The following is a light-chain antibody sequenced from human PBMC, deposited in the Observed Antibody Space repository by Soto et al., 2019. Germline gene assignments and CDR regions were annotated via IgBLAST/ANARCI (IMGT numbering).Light chain of an antibody. V-gene: IGKV3-11*01. J-gene: IGKJ1*01. Sequence: EIVLTQSPATLSLSPGERATLSCRASQSVSRYLAWYQQKPGQAPRLLIYDASNRATGIPARFSGSGSGTDFTLTISSLEPEDFAIYYCQHHSNWLWTFGQGTKVDIK. CDR1: QSVSRY. CDR2: DAS. CDR3: QHHSNWLWT.